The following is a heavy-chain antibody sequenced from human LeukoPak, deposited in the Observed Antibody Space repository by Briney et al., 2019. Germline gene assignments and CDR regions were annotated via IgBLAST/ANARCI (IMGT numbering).Heavy chain of an antibody. V-gene: IGHV3-30*03. Sequence: PEGSLRLSCAASGFTFSSYSMNWVRQAPGKGLEWVAVMSYDGSNKNYADPVKGRFTISRDNSKNTLYLLMNSLRVEDTAVYYCARDRGSSWVYYYYMDVWGKGTPVTVSS. J-gene: IGHJ6*03. CDR1: GFTFSSYS. CDR2: MSYDGSNK. D-gene: IGHD6-13*01. CDR3: ARDRGSSWVYYYYMDV.